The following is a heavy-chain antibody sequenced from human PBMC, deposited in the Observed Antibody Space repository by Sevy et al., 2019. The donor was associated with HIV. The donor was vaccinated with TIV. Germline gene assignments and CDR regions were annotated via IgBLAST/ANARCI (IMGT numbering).Heavy chain of an antibody. CDR3: AKNNWNDPPFDY. V-gene: IGHV4-34*01. Sequence: SETLSLTCAVYGGSFSGYYWSWIRQPPGKGLEWIGEINHSGSTNYNPSLKSRVTISVDTSKNQFSLKLSPVTAADTAVYYCAKNNWNDPPFDYWGQGTLVTVSS. CDR2: INHSGST. CDR1: GGSFSGYY. D-gene: IGHD1-1*01. J-gene: IGHJ4*02.